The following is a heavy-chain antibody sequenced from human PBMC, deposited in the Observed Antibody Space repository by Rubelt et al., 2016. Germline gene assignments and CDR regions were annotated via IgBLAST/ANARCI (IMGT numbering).Heavy chain of an antibody. CDR3: ARQVADAEGGFFDY. V-gene: IGHV4-59*08. CDR1: GGSISGYW. CDR2: VHSSGSA. D-gene: IGHD2-8*02. Sequence: QVQLQMSGPGLVKPSETLSLTCTVSGGSISGYWWSWIRQTPGKGLEWIGYVHSSGSANYTTSLKSRIHISRHTSKNKFSVTVPADTAADTAVYHCARQVADAEGGFFDYWGQGTLVTVST. J-gene: IGHJ4*02.